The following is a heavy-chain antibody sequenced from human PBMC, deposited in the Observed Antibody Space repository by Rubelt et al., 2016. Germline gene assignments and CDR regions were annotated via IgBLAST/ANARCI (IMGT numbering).Heavy chain of an antibody. CDR1: GFTFSDYY. D-gene: IGHD3-10*01. Sequence: QVVENGGGLVQPGGSLRLSCAASGFTFSDYYMSWIRQAPGKGLEWVSQIDSSGSTGYYADSVKGRFTISRDNAKNSLYLQMNSLRAEDTAVYYCAREVFYGSGNALAYWGQGALVTVSS. J-gene: IGHJ4*02. V-gene: IGHV3-11*01. CDR2: IDSSGSTG. CDR3: AREVFYGSGNALAY.